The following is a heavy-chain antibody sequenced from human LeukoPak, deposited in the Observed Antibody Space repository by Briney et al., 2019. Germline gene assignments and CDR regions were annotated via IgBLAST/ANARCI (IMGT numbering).Heavy chain of an antibody. CDR3: AKDQEVSTVTALTGGY. V-gene: IGHV3-23*01. Sequence: GGSLRLSCAASGFTFSDYYMSWIRQAPGKGLEWVSAISGSGGSTYYADSVKGRFTISRDNSKNTLYLQMNSLRAEDTAVYYCAKDQEVSTVTALTGGYWGQGTLVTVSS. J-gene: IGHJ4*02. CDR1: GFTFSDYY. D-gene: IGHD4-17*01. CDR2: ISGSGGST.